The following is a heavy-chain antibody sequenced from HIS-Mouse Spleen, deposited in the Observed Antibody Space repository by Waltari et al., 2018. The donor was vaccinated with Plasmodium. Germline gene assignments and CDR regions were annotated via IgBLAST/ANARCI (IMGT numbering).Heavy chain of an antibody. CDR3: AGSSSYDY. J-gene: IGHJ4*02. Sequence: QVQLQESGPGLVKPSETLSLTCTVSGYSISSGYYWGWIRQPPGKGLEWIGSIYHSGSTYHNPPLKSRVTISVDTSKNQFSLKLSSVTAADTAVYYCAGSSSYDYWGQGTLVTVSS. CDR2: IYHSGST. D-gene: IGHD6-6*01. V-gene: IGHV4-38-2*02. CDR1: GYSISSGYY.